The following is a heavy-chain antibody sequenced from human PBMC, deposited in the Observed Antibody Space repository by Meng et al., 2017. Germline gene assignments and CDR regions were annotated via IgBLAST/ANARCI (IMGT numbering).Heavy chain of an antibody. CDR2: IYYSGST. CDR1: GGSISSSSYY. D-gene: IGHD6-19*01. J-gene: IGHJ3*02. CDR3: ARDLVAGTGVSAFDI. Sequence: GSLRLSCTVSGGSISSSSYYSGWIRQPPGKGLEWIGSIYYSGSTYYNPSLKSRVTISVDTSKNQFSLKLSSVTAADTAVYYCARDLVAGTGVSAFDIWGQGTMVTVSS. V-gene: IGHV4-39*07.